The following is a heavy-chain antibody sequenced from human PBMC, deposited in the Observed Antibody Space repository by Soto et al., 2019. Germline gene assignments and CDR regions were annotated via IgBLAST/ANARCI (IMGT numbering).Heavy chain of an antibody. CDR3: ARIYYCVKDY. D-gene: IGHD3-22*01. CDR2: FYYTGTT. J-gene: IGHJ4*02. CDR1: GASLSSGSYY. Sequence: TSETLSLTCTVSGASLSSGSYYWSWIRQPPGKGLEWIGYFYYTGTTKYNPSLESRVTISADTSKNQFSLNLTSVTAADTAVYYCARIYYCVKDYWGQGALVNVSS. V-gene: IGHV4-61*01.